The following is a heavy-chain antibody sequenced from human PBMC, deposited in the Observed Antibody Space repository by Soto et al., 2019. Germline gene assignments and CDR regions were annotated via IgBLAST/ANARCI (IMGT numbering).Heavy chain of an antibody. J-gene: IGHJ5*02. CDR3: ARGGGTILAPLP. Sequence: QVQLVQSGAEVKKPGASVKVSCKASGYTFTGYFMHWVRQAPGQGLEWMVWINSNSGATKYAQKFQGRVTLSRDTSISTAYMELSGLRSDDTAVYYCARGGGTILAPLPWGQGTLVTVSS. CDR1: GYTFTGYF. V-gene: IGHV1-2*02. D-gene: IGHD3-3*01. CDR2: INSNSGAT.